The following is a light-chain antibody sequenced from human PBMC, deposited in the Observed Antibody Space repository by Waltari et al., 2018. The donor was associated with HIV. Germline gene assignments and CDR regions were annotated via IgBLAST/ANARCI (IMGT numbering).Light chain of an antibody. CDR2: DNN. V-gene: IGLV1-51*01. Sequence: SVLTQPPSVSAAPGQKVTIPCSGSSSNIGNNYVSWYQQLPGTAPKLLIYDNNNRPSGIPDRFSGSESGTSATLGITGLQTGDEADYYCGTWDSSLSAWVFGGGTKLTVL. CDR3: GTWDSSLSAWV. J-gene: IGLJ3*02. CDR1: SSNIGNNY.